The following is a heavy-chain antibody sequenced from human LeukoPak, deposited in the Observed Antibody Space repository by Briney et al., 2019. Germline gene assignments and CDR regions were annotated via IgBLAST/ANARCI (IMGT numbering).Heavy chain of an antibody. CDR1: GFTFSTYT. D-gene: IGHD2-15*01. V-gene: IGHV3-23*01. CDR3: ARDQVVDAFDI. Sequence: PGGSLRLSCAASGFTFSTYTMTWVRQAPGKGLEWVSGISGTLPSSGRTYHADSVKGRFTISRDNSKNTLYLQMNSLRAEDTAVYYCARDQVVDAFDIWGQGTMVTVSS. J-gene: IGHJ3*02. CDR2: ISGTLPSSGRT.